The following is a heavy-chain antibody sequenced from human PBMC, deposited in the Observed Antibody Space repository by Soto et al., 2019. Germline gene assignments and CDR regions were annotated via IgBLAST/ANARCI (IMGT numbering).Heavy chain of an antibody. CDR3: ARDKESGYCAGEDFDY. CDR1: GFTFSSYA. Sequence: QVQLVESGGGVVQPGRSLRLSCAASGFTFSSYAMHWVRQAPGKGLEWVAVISYDGRNKYYADSVKGRFTISRDNSKKQLYLQMNSLRAEDTAVYDCARDKESGYCAGEDFDYWGQGTLVTVSS. J-gene: IGHJ4*02. CDR2: ISYDGRNK. V-gene: IGHV3-30*04. D-gene: IGHD5-18*01.